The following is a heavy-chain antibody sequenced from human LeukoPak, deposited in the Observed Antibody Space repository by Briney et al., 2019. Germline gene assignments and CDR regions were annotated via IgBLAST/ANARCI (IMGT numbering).Heavy chain of an antibody. V-gene: IGHV1-8*01. J-gene: IGHJ4*02. D-gene: IGHD3-22*01. CDR1: GYTFTSYD. CDR2: MNPNSGNT. Sequence: ASVKVSCKASGYTFTSYDINWVRQATGQGLGWMGWMNPNSGNTGYAQKFQGRVTMTRNTSISTAYMELSSLRSEDTAVYYCARADSSGYYWVDYWGQGTLVTVSS. CDR3: ARADSSGYYWVDY.